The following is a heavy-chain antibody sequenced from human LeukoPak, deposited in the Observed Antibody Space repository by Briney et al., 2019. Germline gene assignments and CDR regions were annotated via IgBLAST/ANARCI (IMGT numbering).Heavy chain of an antibody. D-gene: IGHD5-18*01. CDR3: AKDGGAYSYGKYHFYH. CDR2: ISSSGGTI. V-gene: IGHV3-48*01. J-gene: IGHJ4*02. Sequence: GGSLTLSCAASVLTFSSYSMNWVRQPPGKGLEWVSYISSSGGTIYYADSVKGRFTLSRDKSKNTLYLRMNSLRAEDTAVYYCAKDGGAYSYGKYHFYHWGQGTLVTVSS. CDR1: VLTFSSYS.